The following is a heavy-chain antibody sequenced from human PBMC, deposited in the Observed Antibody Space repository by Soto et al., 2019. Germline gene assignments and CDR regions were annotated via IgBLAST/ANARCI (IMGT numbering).Heavy chain of an antibody. CDR3: AAGVPFDY. J-gene: IGHJ4*02. D-gene: IGHD3-10*01. Sequence: GGSLRLSCAASGFTFSSAWMSWVRQAPGRGLEWVGRIKANTDGGTTDYAAPVKGRFTISRDDSTTTLYLQMNSLKIEDTAVYYCAAGVPFDYWGQGTLVTAPQ. CDR2: IKANTDGGTT. V-gene: IGHV3-15*01. CDR1: GFTFSSAW.